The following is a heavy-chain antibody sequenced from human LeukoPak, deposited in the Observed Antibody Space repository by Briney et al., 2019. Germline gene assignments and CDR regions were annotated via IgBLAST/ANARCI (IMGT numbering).Heavy chain of an antibody. D-gene: IGHD1-20*01. V-gene: IGHV3-48*04. Sequence: GGSLRLSCAASGFTFSSYSMNWVRQAPGKGLEWVSYISSSSSTIYYADSVKGRFTISRDNAKNSLYLQMNSLRAEDTAVYYCARDRYNWNPVALDYWGQGTLVTVSS. J-gene: IGHJ4*02. CDR1: GFTFSSYS. CDR3: ARDRYNWNPVALDY. CDR2: ISSSSSTI.